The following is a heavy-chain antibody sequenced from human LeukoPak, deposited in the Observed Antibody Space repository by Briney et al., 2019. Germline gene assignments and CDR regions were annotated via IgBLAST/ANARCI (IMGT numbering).Heavy chain of an antibody. CDR2: IYTSGTS. Sequence: SESLSLTCTVSGASIGLYYWSWIRQPAGKGLEWIGRIYTSGTSNYSPSLKSRVTMSLDLSKNQLSLKLNSVTAADTAVYYCARDRAVPNYYYGMDVWGQGTTVTVSS. V-gene: IGHV4-4*07. CDR1: GASIGLYY. J-gene: IGHJ6*02. CDR3: ARDRAVPNYYYGMDV. D-gene: IGHD2-8*01.